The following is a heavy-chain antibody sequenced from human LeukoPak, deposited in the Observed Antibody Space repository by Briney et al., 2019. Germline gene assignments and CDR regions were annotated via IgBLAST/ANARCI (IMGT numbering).Heavy chain of an antibody. J-gene: IGHJ5*02. Sequence: GGSLRLSCAASGFTVSSTYMSWVRQAPGKGLEWASVIYSGGGAYNADSVKGRFTISRDNSKNTLYLQMNSLRVEDTAVYYCVRGNIFGSGSYSWGQGVLVTVSS. V-gene: IGHV3-53*01. CDR1: GFTVSSTY. D-gene: IGHD3-10*01. CDR3: VRGNIFGSGSYS. CDR2: IYSGGGA.